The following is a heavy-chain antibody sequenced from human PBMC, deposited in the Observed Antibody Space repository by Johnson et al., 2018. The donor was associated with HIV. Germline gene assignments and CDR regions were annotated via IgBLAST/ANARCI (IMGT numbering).Heavy chain of an antibody. CDR3: AKDNYYYDSSGYYPDAFDI. CDR1: GFTVSSNY. J-gene: IGHJ3*02. V-gene: IGHV3-53*01. Sequence: VQVVESGGGLVQPGGSLRLSCAASGFTVSSNYMSWVRQAPGKGLEWVSVIYSGGSTYYADSVKGRFTRSRDNSKNTLYMQMNSLRAEDTAVYYCAKDNYYYDSSGYYPDAFDIWGQGTMVTVSS. CDR2: IYSGGST. D-gene: IGHD3-22*01.